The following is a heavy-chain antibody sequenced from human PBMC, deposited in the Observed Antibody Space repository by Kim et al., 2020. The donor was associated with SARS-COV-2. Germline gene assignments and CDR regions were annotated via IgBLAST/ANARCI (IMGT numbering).Heavy chain of an antibody. D-gene: IGHD3-10*01. CDR2: FTRDGIT. Sequence: GGSLRLSCAASGFTFNNYGMTWVRQAPGKGLEWVASFTRDGITYYSDFVKGRFTISRDNSTNVLPLQMNTLRVEDTTVYYCGAYHCAGSHFTYLGQGTL. CDR1: GFTFNNYG. CDR3: GAYHCAGSHFTY. V-gene: IGHV3-23*01. J-gene: IGHJ1*01.